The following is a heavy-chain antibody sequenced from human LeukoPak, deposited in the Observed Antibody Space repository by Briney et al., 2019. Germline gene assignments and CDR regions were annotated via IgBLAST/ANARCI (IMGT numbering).Heavy chain of an antibody. J-gene: IGHJ4*02. CDR3: ARSDPHPAKLELRS. D-gene: IGHD1-7*01. CDR2: IYHSGSI. Sequence: SGTLSLTCAVSGGSISSSNWWSWVRQPPGKGLEWIGEIYHSGSINYNPSLRSRVTISVDKSKNQFSLKLSSVTAADTAVYYCARSDPHPAKLELRSWGQGTLVTVSS. V-gene: IGHV4-4*02. CDR1: GGSISSSNW.